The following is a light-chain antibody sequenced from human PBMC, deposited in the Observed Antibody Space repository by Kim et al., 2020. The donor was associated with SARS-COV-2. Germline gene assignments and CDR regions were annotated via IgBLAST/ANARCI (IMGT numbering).Light chain of an antibody. CDR3: QQRSNWYT. V-gene: IGKV3-11*01. CDR2: DAF. Sequence: LSFSPGESATLSCRASQSIGSSLAWYQHKPGQAPRLLIYDAFNRATGIPARFSGSGSGIDFTLTLSSLEPEDFAVYYCQQRSNWYTFGQGTKLEI. CDR1: QSIGSS. J-gene: IGKJ2*01.